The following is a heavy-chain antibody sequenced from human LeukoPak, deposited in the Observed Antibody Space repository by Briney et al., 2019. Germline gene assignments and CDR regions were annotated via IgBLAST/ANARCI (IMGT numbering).Heavy chain of an antibody. CDR1: GGSISSGGYS. J-gene: IGHJ4*02. CDR3: ARSRDGYNFDY. D-gene: IGHD5-24*01. V-gene: IGHV4-30-2*01. Sequence: PSETLSLTCAVSGGSISSGGYSWSWIRQPPGKGLEWIGYIYHSGSTYYSPSLKSRVTISVDRSKNQFSLKLSSVTAADTAVYYCARSRDGYNFDYWGQGTLVTVSS. CDR2: IYHSGST.